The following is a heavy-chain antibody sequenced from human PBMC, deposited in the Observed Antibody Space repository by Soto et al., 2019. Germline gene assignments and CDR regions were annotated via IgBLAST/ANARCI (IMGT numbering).Heavy chain of an antibody. D-gene: IGHD3-22*01. CDR1: GGSMSSYY. J-gene: IGHJ5*02. CDR3: ARASFNYHYDGSGYISRFDP. V-gene: IGHV4-59*01. Sequence: PSETLSLTCIVSGGSMSSYYWSWIRQPPGGGLEWIGYVYYSGTADYNPSLKGRLTMSVDTSKNQFSLQLTSLTAADTAVYFCARASFNYHYDGSGYISRFDPWGQGILVTVYS. CDR2: VYYSGTA.